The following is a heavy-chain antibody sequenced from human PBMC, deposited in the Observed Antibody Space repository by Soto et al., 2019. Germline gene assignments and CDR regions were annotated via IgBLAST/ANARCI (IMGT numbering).Heavy chain of an antibody. D-gene: IGHD2-2*01. CDR1: EFIFSSYW. CDR2: IKEDGSEK. V-gene: IGHV3-7*05. J-gene: IGHJ6*02. Sequence: EVQLVESGGGLVQPGGSLRLSCAASEFIFSSYWMNWVRQAPGKGLEWVANIKEDGSEKYYVDSVKGRFTISRDNAKNSLYLQMNSLRGEDTAVYYCARDLGAPGRGSAVGYYYHYGMDVWGQGTTVTVSS. CDR3: ARDLGAPGRGSAVGYYYHYGMDV.